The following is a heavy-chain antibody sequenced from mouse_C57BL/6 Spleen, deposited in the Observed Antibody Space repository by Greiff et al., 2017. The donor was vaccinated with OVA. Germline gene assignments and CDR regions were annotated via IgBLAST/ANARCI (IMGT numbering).Heavy chain of an antibody. CDR1: GYSFTGYY. CDR3: ARRRGYGNAWFAY. Sequence: EVQVVESGPELVKPGASVKISCKASGYSFTGYYMNWVKQSPEKSLEWIGEINPSTGGTTYNQKFKAKATLTVDKSSSTAYMQLKSLTSEDSAVYYCARRRGYGNAWFAYWGQGTLVTVSA. J-gene: IGHJ3*01. D-gene: IGHD2-1*01. V-gene: IGHV1-42*01. CDR2: INPSTGGT.